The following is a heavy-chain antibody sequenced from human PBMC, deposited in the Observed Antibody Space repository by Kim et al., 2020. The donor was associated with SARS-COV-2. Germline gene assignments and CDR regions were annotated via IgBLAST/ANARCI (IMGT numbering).Heavy chain of an antibody. CDR3: ARRQYSSGYYYFDY. V-gene: IGHV3-74*01. D-gene: IGHD6-19*01. CDR1: GFTFRSYW. Sequence: GGSLRLSCAASGFTFRSYWMHWVRQAPGKGLVWVSRINGDRSTTSYADSVKGRFTISRDNAKNTLYLQMNSLRAEDTAVYYCARRQYSSGYYYFDYWGQGTLVDVPS. CDR2: INGDRSTT. J-gene: IGHJ4*02.